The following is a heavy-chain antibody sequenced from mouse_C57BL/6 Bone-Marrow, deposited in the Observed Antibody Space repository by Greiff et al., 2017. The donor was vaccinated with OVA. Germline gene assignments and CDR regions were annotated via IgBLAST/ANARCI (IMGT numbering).Heavy chain of an antibody. CDR1: GYTFTDYE. Sequence: VKLMESGAELVRPGASVTLSCKASGYTFTDYEMHWVKQTPVHGLEWIGAIDPETGGTAYNQKFKGKAILTADKSSSTAYMELRSLTSEDSAVYYCTRKVYFDYWGQGTTLTVSS. CDR3: TRKVYFDY. J-gene: IGHJ2*01. CDR2: IDPETGGT. V-gene: IGHV1-15*01.